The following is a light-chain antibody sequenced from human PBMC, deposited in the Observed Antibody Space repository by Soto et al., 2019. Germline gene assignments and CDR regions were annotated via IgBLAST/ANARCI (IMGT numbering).Light chain of an antibody. Sequence: QSALTQPASVSGSPGQTITIPCTGSSSDVGGYNFVSWYQQHPGKAPKLMIFDVSYRPLGVSNRFSGSKSGNTASLTISGLLAEDEADYYCSSYTRITTVYVFGTGTKVTVL. CDR2: DVS. J-gene: IGLJ1*01. V-gene: IGLV2-14*03. CDR1: SSDVGGYNF. CDR3: SSYTRITTVYV.